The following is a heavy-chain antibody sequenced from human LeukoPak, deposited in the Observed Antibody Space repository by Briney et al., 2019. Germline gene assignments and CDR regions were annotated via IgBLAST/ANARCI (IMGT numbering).Heavy chain of an antibody. CDR2: ISYDGSNK. Sequence: PGGSLRLSCAASGFTFSSYGMHWVRQAPGKGLEWVAVISYDGSNKYYADSVKGRFTISRDNSKNTLYLQMNSLRAEDTAVYYCAKATPRDAFHIWGQGTMVTVSS. J-gene: IGHJ3*02. V-gene: IGHV3-30*18. CDR3: AKATPRDAFHI. CDR1: GFTFSSYG.